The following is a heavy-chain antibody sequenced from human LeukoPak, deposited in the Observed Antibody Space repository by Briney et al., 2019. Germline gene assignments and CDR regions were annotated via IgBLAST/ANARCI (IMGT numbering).Heavy chain of an antibody. CDR1: GFKFNGYW. CDR2: IRHDASAR. CDR3: ARDNSGFDY. V-gene: IGHV3-7*01. D-gene: IGHD1-26*01. Sequence: GGSLRHSCAASGFKFNGYWMTWVRQAPGKGLEWVANIRHDASARYYADSVKGRFTISRDDAKDSLFLQMNSLRADDTAIYYCARDNSGFDYWGQGTLVTVSS. J-gene: IGHJ4*02.